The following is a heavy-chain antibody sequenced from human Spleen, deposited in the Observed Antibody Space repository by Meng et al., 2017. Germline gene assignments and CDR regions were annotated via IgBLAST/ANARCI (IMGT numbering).Heavy chain of an antibody. V-gene: IGHV4-4*02. Sequence: QPPHEEPGPGLAQPAGTLSLPCAVSGDSISSRDWWSWVRQPPGKGLEWIGEISQGSGRTNYNPSLKSRVTISLDKSKNQFSLNVNSVTAADTAVYYCVRNEGYSFGAWGQGTLVTVSS. D-gene: IGHD2-21*01. J-gene: IGHJ5*02. CDR3: VRNEGYSFGA. CDR2: ISQGSGRT. CDR1: GDSISSRDW.